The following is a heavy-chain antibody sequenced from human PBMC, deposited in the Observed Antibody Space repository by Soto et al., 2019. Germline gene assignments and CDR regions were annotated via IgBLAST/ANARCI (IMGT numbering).Heavy chain of an antibody. J-gene: IGHJ6*02. CDR1: GYTFTSYG. D-gene: IGHD6-19*01. Sequence: ASVKVSCKASGYTFTSYGISWVRQAPGQGLEWMGWISAYNGNTNYAQKLQGRVTMTTDTSTSTAYMELRSLRSDDTAVYYCARDSSATQQWLASRYYYYYYGMDVWGQGTTVTVSS. CDR3: ARDSSATQQWLASRYYYYYYGMDV. V-gene: IGHV1-18*01. CDR2: ISAYNGNT.